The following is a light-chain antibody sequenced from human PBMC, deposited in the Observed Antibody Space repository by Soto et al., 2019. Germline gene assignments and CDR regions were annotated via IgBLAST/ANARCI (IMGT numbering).Light chain of an antibody. CDR2: EAS. Sequence: EIVFTRSPSTLSSSPVERATLSFMASQTVGVRLAWYQHKPGQAPRLIIYEASNRAAGIPARFSGSGSGTDFTLTITSLEPEDFAFYYCHKRQRWPRKFGQGTKVDIK. CDR1: QTVGVR. J-gene: IGKJ1*01. CDR3: HKRQRWPRK. V-gene: IGKV3-11*01.